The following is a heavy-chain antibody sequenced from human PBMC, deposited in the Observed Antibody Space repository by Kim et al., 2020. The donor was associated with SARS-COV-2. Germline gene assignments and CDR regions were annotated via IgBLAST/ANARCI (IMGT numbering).Heavy chain of an antibody. V-gene: IGHV1-3*04. CDR2: VNTVSGKT. CDR3: ARGLGYCIDGGCYT. Sequence: ASVKVSCKASGYSFSAYGIHWVRQAPGQGLEWMGWVNTVSGKTKYSQKVQGRVTFTRDTSTTTAYMELSSLESEDTAVYYCARGLGYCIDGGCYTWGQGTLVTVSS. D-gene: IGHD2-15*01. J-gene: IGHJ5*02. CDR1: GYSFSAYG.